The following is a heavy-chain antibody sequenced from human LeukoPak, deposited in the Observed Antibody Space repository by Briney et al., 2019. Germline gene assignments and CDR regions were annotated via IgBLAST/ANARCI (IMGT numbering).Heavy chain of an antibody. CDR1: GGSFSGYY. J-gene: IGHJ6*03. CDR2: INHSGST. V-gene: IGHV4-34*01. D-gene: IGHD3-10*01. Sequence: PSETLSLTCAVYGGSFSGYYWSWLRQPPGKGLEWIGEINHSGSTNYNPSLKSRVTKSVDTSKNQFSLKLSSVTAADTAVYYCAISYGSGSYYNSYYYYMDVWGKGTTVTVSS. CDR3: AISYGSGSYYNSYYYYMDV.